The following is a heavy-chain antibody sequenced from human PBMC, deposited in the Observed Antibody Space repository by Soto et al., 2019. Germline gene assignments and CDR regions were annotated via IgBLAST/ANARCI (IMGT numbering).Heavy chain of an antibody. CDR1: GFTFSSYG. J-gene: IGHJ4*02. D-gene: IGHD3-3*01. V-gene: IGHV3-30*18. CDR2: ISYDGSNK. CDR3: AKDSTFWSGYCI. Sequence: QVQLVESGGGVVQPGRSLRLSCAASGFTFSSYGMHWVRQAPGKGLEWVAVISYDGSNKYYADSVKGRFTISRDNSKNTLYLQMNSLRAEDTAVYYCAKDSTFWSGYCIWGQGTLVTVSS.